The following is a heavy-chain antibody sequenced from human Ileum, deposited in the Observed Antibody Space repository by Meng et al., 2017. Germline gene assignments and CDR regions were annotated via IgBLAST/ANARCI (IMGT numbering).Heavy chain of an antibody. Sequence: QGPLQHWVPCLLKPSRPLSLTGPVYGAPFSGYYWNWIRQPPRMGLEWIGESDHSGSANYDPSPTSRVTMSADASKKQFSLKLSSVTAADTAMYYCASGRMGWSAWWGQGTLVTVSS. D-gene: IGHD3-3*01. CDR2: SDHSGSA. V-gene: IGHV4-34*01. CDR3: ASGRMGWSAW. J-gene: IGHJ4*02. CDR1: GAPFSGYY.